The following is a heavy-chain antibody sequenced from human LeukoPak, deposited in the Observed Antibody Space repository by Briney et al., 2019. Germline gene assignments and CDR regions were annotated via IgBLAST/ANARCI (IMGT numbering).Heavy chain of an antibody. CDR3: ARGGGTAVADRKSKFND. Sequence: ASVKVSCRESGYTFTTYYIHWVRQAPGQGLEWMGIVNPSAGSTSYAQKFQGRVTMTRDTSTSTVYMELSSLRSEDTAVYYCARGGGTAVADRKSKFNDWGQRTLVTVSS. D-gene: IGHD6-19*01. CDR2: VNPSAGST. V-gene: IGHV1-46*01. CDR1: GYTFTTYY. J-gene: IGHJ4*02.